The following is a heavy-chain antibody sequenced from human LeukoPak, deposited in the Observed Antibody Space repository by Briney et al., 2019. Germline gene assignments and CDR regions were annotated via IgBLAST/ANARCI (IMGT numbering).Heavy chain of an antibody. CDR3: ARNRATNDY. CDR2: MKDDGNEI. D-gene: IGHD1-26*01. J-gene: IGHJ4*02. V-gene: IGHV3-7*01. Sequence: GGSLRLSCTASGFTFKNYRMTWVRQAPGKGLEWVASMKDDGNEIQYVDSVKGRFTISRDNAKNSLYLQITNLRAEDTAVYYCARNRATNDYWGQGTLVTVSS. CDR1: GFTFKNYR.